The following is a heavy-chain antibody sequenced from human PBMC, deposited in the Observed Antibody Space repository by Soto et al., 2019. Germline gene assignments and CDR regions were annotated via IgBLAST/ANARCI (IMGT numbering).Heavy chain of an antibody. CDR3: ARMGEGYCSGGSCYSVDYYYMDV. Sequence: PGESLKSSYKGSGYRFTSYWIGWVRQVPGKGLEWMGIIYPGDSDTRYSPSFQGQVTISADKSISTAYLQWSSLKASDTAMYYCARMGEGYCSGGSCYSVDYYYMDVWGKGTTVTVS. V-gene: IGHV5-51*01. J-gene: IGHJ6*03. D-gene: IGHD2-15*01. CDR2: IYPGDSDT. CDR1: GYRFTSYW.